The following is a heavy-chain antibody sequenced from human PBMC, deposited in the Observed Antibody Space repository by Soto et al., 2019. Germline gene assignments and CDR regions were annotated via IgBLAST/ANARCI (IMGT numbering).Heavy chain of an antibody. J-gene: IGHJ4*02. D-gene: IGHD3-10*01. Sequence: SLRLSCAASGFTFSSYGMHWVRQAPGKGLEWVAVISYDGSNKYYADSVKGRFTISRDNSKNTLYLQMNSLRAEDTAVYYCAKNLYYGSGSYYNVEPDYWGQGTLVTVSS. CDR2: ISYDGSNK. CDR3: AKNLYYGSGSYYNVEPDY. CDR1: GFTFSSYG. V-gene: IGHV3-30*18.